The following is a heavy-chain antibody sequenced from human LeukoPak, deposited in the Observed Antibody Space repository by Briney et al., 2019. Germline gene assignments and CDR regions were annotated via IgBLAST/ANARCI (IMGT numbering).Heavy chain of an antibody. J-gene: IGHJ1*01. V-gene: IGHV3-74*01. D-gene: IGHD2-15*01. Sequence: GRSLRLSXAASGFTFSDYWLHWVSQAPGKGLGWVSIINPDGSTTSYADSVKGRFTISRDNAKNTLYLQMNSLRAEDSAVYYCAYQLLPNWGQGTLVTVSS. CDR1: GFTFSDYW. CDR3: AYQLLPN. CDR2: INPDGSTT.